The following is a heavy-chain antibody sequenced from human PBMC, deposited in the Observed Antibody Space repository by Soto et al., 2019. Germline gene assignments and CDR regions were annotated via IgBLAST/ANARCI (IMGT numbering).Heavy chain of an antibody. CDR2: ISYDGSNK. J-gene: IGHJ4*02. CDR1: GFTFSSYG. Sequence: GGSLRLSCAASGFTFSSYGMHWVRQAPGKGLEWVAVISYDGSNKYYADSVKGRFTISRDNSKNTLYLQMNSLRAEDTAVYYCAKVPAAMRRVGFDYWGQGTLVTVSS. D-gene: IGHD2-2*01. CDR3: AKVPAAMRRVGFDY. V-gene: IGHV3-30*18.